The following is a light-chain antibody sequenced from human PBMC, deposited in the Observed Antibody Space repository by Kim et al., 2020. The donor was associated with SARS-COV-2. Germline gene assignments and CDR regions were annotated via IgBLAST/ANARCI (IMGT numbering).Light chain of an antibody. Sequence: ASVGDRVTITCRASQDIRSDLGWDQQKAGKAPKVLIYGASTLHSGVPSRFSGSGSGTDFTLTISSLQPEDFATYYCLQDYIYPRAFGQGTKVDIK. CDR2: GAS. V-gene: IGKV1-6*01. CDR1: QDIRSD. J-gene: IGKJ1*01. CDR3: LQDYIYPRA.